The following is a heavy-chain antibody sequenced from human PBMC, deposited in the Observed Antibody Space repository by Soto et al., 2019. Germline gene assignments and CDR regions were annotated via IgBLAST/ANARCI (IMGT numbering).Heavy chain of an antibody. D-gene: IGHD2-21*02. CDR1: GFTFSNYA. J-gene: IGHJ1*01. Sequence: GGSLRLSCAASGFTFSNYAMHWVRQAPGKGLEWVSLISYDGSNDYYADSVKGRFSISRDNSKDTLYLQMNSLRAEDTAVYYCARSVVTASPHYFQHWGQGTLVTVSS. CDR3: ARSVVTASPHYFQH. CDR2: ISYDGSND. V-gene: IGHV3-30-3*01.